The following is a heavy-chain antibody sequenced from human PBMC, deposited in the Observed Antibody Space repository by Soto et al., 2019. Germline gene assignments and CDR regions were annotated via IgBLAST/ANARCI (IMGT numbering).Heavy chain of an antibody. CDR1: GGSISNDNYY. CDR2: SYYSGST. CDR3: VATTVTTISLDY. V-gene: IGHV4-31*03. J-gene: IGHJ4*02. Sequence: QVQLRESGPGLVKPSQTLSLTCTVSGGSISNDNYYWTWISQHPGKGLEWIGYSYYSGSTYYIPSLKSRLSISVDTSKTQSSLKLSSVTAADTAVYYCVATTVTTISLDYWGQGTLVTVSS. D-gene: IGHD4-17*01.